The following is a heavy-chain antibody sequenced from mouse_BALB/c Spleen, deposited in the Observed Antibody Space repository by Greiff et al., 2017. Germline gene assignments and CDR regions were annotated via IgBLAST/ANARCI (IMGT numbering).Heavy chain of an antibody. CDR2: ISSGGSYT. CDR1: GFTFSSYT. J-gene: IGHJ3*01. Sequence: EVQLQQSGGGLVKPGGSLKLSCAASGFTFSSYTMSWVRQTPEKRLEWVATISSGGSYTYYPDSVKGRFTISRDNAKNTLYLQMSSLKSEDTAMYYCTREDYGSSYGDWFAYWGQGTLVTVSA. V-gene: IGHV5-6-4*01. CDR3: TREDYGSSYGDWFAY. D-gene: IGHD1-1*01.